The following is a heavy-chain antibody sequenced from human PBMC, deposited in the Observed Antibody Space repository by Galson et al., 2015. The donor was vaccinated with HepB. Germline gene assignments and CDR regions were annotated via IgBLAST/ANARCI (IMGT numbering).Heavy chain of an antibody. V-gene: IGHV5-51*01. Sequence: SGAEVKKPWESLKISCKASGDSFSNYWIGWVRQMPGKGLEWMGLIYLDDSDTRYNTSFQGQATISADKSISTAYLQWSSLRASDTATYYCAKEAGSWGQGTLVTVSS. CDR3: AKEAGS. CDR2: IYLDDSDT. J-gene: IGHJ5*02. CDR1: GDSFSNYW.